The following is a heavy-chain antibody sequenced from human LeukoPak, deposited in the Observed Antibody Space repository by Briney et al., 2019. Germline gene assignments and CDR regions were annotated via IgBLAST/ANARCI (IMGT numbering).Heavy chain of an antibody. J-gene: IGHJ5*02. D-gene: IGHD6-13*01. CDR1: GGSFSSYY. CDR2: INSSGST. V-gene: IGHV4-34*01. Sequence: PSETLSLTCAVYGGSFSSYYWSWIRQPPGRGVEWVGEINSSGSTKCNPSSKSRVTISVDTSNNQFSLKQSSVTASDTAVYYCARAVQQRVTYIRFYPWGPGTLGTVSS. CDR3: ARAVQQRVTYIRFYP.